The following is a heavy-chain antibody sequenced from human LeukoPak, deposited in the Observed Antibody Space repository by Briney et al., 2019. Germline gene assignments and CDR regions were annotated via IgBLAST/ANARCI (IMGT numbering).Heavy chain of an antibody. Sequence: GGSLRLSCAASGNYWMHWVRQAPGKGLVWVSHINSDGSWTSYADSVKGRFTISKDNAKNTVYLQMNSLRAEGTAVYYCVSFYETYWGRGTLVTVSS. J-gene: IGHJ4*02. CDR3: VSFYETY. D-gene: IGHD2/OR15-2a*01. CDR2: INSDGSWT. CDR1: GNYW. V-gene: IGHV3-74*01.